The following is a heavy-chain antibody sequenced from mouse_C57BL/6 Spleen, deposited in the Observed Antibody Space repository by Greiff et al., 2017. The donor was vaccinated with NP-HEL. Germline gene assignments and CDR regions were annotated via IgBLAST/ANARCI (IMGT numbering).Heavy chain of an antibody. V-gene: IGHV5-4*01. Sequence: EVQLVESGGGLVKPGGSLKLSCAASGFTFSSYAMSWVRQTPEKRLEWVATISDGGSYTYYPDNVKGRFTISRDNAKNNLYLQMSHLKSEDTAMYYCARGGGDYGFAYWGQGTLVTVSA. CDR1: GFTFSSYA. J-gene: IGHJ3*01. CDR2: ISDGGSYT. CDR3: ARGGGDYGFAY. D-gene: IGHD2-4*01.